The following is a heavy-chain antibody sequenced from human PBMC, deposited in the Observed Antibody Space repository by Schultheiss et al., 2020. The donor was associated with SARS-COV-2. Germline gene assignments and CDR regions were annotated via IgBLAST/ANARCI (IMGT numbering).Heavy chain of an antibody. J-gene: IGHJ6*03. CDR2: IYSGGST. CDR3: ARDAYDSLYYYYMDV. V-gene: IGHV3-53*01. CDR1: GFTVSSNY. Sequence: GGSLRLSCAASGFTVSSNYMSWVRQAPGKGLEWVSVIYSGGSTYYADSVKGRFTISRHNSKNTLYLQMNSLRAEDTAVYYCARDAYDSLYYYYMDVWGKGTTVTVSS. D-gene: IGHD5-12*01.